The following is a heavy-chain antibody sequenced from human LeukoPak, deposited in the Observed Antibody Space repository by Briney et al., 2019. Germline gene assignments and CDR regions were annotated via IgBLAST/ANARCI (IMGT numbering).Heavy chain of an antibody. CDR1: GYSISSGYY. CDR2: IYHSGST. D-gene: IGHD3-22*01. V-gene: IGHV4-38-2*02. Sequence: PLETLSLTCTVSGYSISSGYYWGWIRQPPGKGLEWIGSIYHSGSTHYNPSLKSRVTISVDTSKNQFSLKLSSVTAADTAVYFCARGPYSYDSSGAFDIWGQETMVTVSS. J-gene: IGHJ3*02. CDR3: ARGPYSYDSSGAFDI.